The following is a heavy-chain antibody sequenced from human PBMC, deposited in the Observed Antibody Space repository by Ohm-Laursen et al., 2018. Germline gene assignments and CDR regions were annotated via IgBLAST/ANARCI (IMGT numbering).Heavy chain of an antibody. J-gene: IGHJ4*03. CDR3: TKDFRDVVPLGMDS. V-gene: IGHV3-9*01. Sequence: SLRLSCTASGFTFGDYAFHWVRQAPGKGLEWVSGISWNSASIGYVDSVKGRLTIFRDNAKKSLYLQMDSLRAEDTALYYCTKDFRDVVPLGMDSWGQGTLVTVSS. CDR2: ISWNSASI. D-gene: IGHD2-2*01. CDR1: GFTFGDYA.